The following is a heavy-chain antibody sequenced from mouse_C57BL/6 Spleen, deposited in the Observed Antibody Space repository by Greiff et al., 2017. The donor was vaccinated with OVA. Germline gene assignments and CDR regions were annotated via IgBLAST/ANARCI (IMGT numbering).Heavy chain of an antibody. V-gene: IGHV1-18*01. Sequence: EVKLMESGPELVKPGASVKIPCKASGYTFTDYNMDWVKQSHGKSLEWIGDINPNNGGTIYNQKFKGKATLTVDKSSSTAYMELRSLTSEDTAVYYCARGYYGSSPHWYFDVWGTGTTVTVSS. CDR1: GYTFTDYN. CDR3: ARGYYGSSPHWYFDV. D-gene: IGHD1-1*01. J-gene: IGHJ1*03. CDR2: INPNNGGT.